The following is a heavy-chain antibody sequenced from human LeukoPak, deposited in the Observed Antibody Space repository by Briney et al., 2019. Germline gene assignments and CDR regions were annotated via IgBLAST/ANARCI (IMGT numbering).Heavy chain of an antibody. CDR3: ARQGSSTSAGDGYYYYYYMDV. Sequence: ASVKVSCKASGYTFTSYDINWVRQAPGQGLEWMGWINPNSGGTNYAQKFQGRVTMTRDTSISTAYMELSRLRSDDTAVYYCARQGSSTSAGDGYYYYYYMDVWGKGTTVTVSS. V-gene: IGHV1-2*02. J-gene: IGHJ6*03. D-gene: IGHD2-2*01. CDR1: GYTFTSYD. CDR2: INPNSGGT.